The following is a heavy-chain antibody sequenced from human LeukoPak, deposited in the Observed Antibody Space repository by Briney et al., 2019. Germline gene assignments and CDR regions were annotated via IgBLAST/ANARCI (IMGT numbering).Heavy chain of an antibody. CDR1: GGSISDDY. V-gene: IGHV4-59*13. CDR3: ARGGHYGLDY. J-gene: IGHJ4*02. Sequence: SETLSLTCTVSGGSISDDYWTWIRQPPGEGLEWIGYSGSTKYNPSLKSRVTISVDTSKNQFSLKLSSVTAADTAVYYCARGGHYGLDYWGQGTLVTVSS. D-gene: IGHD3-10*01. CDR2: SGST.